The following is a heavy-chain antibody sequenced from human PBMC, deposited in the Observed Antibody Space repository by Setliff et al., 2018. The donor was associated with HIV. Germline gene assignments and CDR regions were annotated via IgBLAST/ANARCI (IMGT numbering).Heavy chain of an antibody. CDR1: GYTFTSYD. CDR2: MNPNSGNT. CDR3: VRGSSWYWGYYYGMDV. D-gene: IGHD6-13*01. V-gene: IGHV1-8*02. J-gene: IGHJ6*02. Sequence: GASVKVSCKASGYTFTSYDINWVRQATGQGLEWMGWMNPNSGNTGYAQKFQGRVTMTRNTSISTAYMELSSLRSEDTAVYYCVRGSSWYWGYYYGMDVWGQGTTVTVSS.